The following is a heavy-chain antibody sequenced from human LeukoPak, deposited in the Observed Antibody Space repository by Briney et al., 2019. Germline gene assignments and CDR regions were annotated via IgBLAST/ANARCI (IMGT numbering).Heavy chain of an antibody. V-gene: IGHV4-39*07. J-gene: IGHJ4*02. CDR3: AREGYYDSSGYYPIDY. CDR1: GGSISSSSYY. CDR2: IYYSGST. Sequence: PSETLSLTCTVSGGSISSSSYYWGWIRQPPGKGLEWIGSIYYSGSTYYNPSLKSRVTISVDTSKNQFSLKLSSVTAADTAVYYCAREGYYDSSGYYPIDYWGQGTLVTVSS. D-gene: IGHD3-22*01.